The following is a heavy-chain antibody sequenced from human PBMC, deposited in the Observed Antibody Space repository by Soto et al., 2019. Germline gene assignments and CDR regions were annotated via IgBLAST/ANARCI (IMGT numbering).Heavy chain of an antibody. CDR1: GFTFDDYA. CDR2: ISWNSGSI. CDR3: AKGSNYDYIWGSYRYHFDY. J-gene: IGHJ4*02. Sequence: GGSLRLSCAASGFTFDDYAMHWVRQAPGKGLDWVSGISWNSGSIGYADSVKGRFTISRDNAKNSLYLQMNSLRAEDTALYYCAKGSNYDYIWGSYRYHFDYWGQGTLVTVSS. D-gene: IGHD3-16*02. V-gene: IGHV3-9*01.